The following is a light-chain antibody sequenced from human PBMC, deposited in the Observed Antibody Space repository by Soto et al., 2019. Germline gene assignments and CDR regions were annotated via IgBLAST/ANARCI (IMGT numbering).Light chain of an antibody. V-gene: IGKV1-9*01. J-gene: IGKJ2*01. CDR2: AAS. CDR3: QQLNSYLYT. Sequence: IQLTQSPSSLSASVGDRVTITCRASQGISSYLAWYQQKPGKAPKLLIYAASTLQSGVPSRFSGSGYGTDFTLTISSLQPEDFATYYCQQLNSYLYTFGQGTKLEIK. CDR1: QGISSY.